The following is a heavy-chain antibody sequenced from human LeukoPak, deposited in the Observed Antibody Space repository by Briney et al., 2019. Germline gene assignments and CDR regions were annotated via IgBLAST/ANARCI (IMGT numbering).Heavy chain of an antibody. CDR3: AREDSSGYYPSGAFDI. CDR2: IYYSGST. D-gene: IGHD3-22*01. V-gene: IGHV4-59*01. J-gene: IGHJ3*02. CDR1: GGSISSCY. Sequence: SETLSLTCTVSGGSISSCYWSWIRQPPEKGLEWIGYIYYSGSTNYNPSLKSRVTISVDTSKNQFSLKLSSVTAADTAVYYCAREDSSGYYPSGAFDIWGQGTMVTVSS.